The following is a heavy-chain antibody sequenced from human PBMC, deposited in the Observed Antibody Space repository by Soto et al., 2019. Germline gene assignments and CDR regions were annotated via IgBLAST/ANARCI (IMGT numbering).Heavy chain of an antibody. J-gene: IGHJ3*02. CDR3: ARQPKDAFDI. CDR1: GGYISSSSYY. Sequence: SETLSLTCTVSGGYISSSSYYWGWIRQPPGKGLEWIGSIYYSGSTYYNPSLKSRVTISVDTSKNQFSLKLSSVTAADTAVYYCARQPKDAFDIWGQGTMVTVSS. V-gene: IGHV4-39*01. CDR2: IYYSGST.